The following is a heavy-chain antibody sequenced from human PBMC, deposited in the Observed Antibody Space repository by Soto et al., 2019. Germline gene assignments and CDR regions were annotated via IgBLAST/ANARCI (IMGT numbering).Heavy chain of an antibody. D-gene: IGHD3-10*01. CDR2: ISYDGSNK. J-gene: IGHJ6*02. CDR1: GFTFSSYA. CDR3: SRDQVLIWFGEVLYGYYYYGMDV. Sequence: QVQLVESGGGVVQTGRSLRLSCAASGFTFSSYAMHWVRQAPGKGLEWVAVISYDGSNKYYEDSVKGRFTISRDNSKNTLYLQMNSLRDEDTAGYYCSRDQVLIWFGEVLYGYYYYGMDVWGQGTTVTVSS. V-gene: IGHV3-30-3*01.